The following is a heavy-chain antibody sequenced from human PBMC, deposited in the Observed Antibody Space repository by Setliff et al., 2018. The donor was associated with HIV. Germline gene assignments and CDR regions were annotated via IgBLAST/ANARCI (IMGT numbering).Heavy chain of an antibody. CDR3: GRHHDSDRSGDPDWFDP. Sequence: SSETLSLTRTVSGDSVNSGSYFWAWIRQPPGKGLEYIGTLYYNGRTQYNASLKSRVTISVDTSKNQFSLELNSVTAADTAVYYCGRHHDSDRSGDPDWFDPWGQGILVTVSS. CDR2: LYYNGRT. D-gene: IGHD3-22*01. J-gene: IGHJ5*02. CDR1: GDSVNSGSYF. V-gene: IGHV4-39*01.